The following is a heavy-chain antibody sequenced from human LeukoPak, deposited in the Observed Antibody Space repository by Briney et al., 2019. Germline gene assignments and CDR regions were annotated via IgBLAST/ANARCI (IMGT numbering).Heavy chain of an antibody. D-gene: IGHD5-18*01. CDR1: GYTFTSYG. V-gene: IGHV1-18*01. J-gene: IGHJ6*02. Sequence: ASVKVSCKASGYTFTSYGISWVRQAPGQGLEWMGWISAYNGNTNYAQKLQGRVTMTTDTSTSTAYMELRSLRSDDTAAYYCARDLELWLDYYYYGMDVWGQGTTVTVSS. CDR3: ARDLELWLDYYYYGMDV. CDR2: ISAYNGNT.